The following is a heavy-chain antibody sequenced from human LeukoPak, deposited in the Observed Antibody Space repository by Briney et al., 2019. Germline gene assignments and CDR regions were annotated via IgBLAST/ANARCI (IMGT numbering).Heavy chain of an antibody. CDR3: ATATQPRGYFLH. CDR2: ISVNNGGT. CDR1: GYTFTTYR. V-gene: IGHV1-18*01. Sequence: VASVKVSCKASGYTFTTYRLAWVRQAPGQSLEWMGWISVNNGGTNYAQSFQDRVTLTRDTSTNTAYLELRSLRSDDTAIIYCATATQPRGYFLHWGQGTLVTVSS. D-gene: IGHD2-2*01. J-gene: IGHJ1*01.